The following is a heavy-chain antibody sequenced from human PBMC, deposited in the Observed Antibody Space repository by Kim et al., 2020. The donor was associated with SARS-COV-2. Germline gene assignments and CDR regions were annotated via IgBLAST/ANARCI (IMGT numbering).Heavy chain of an antibody. CDR1: GFTFDDYA. J-gene: IGHJ4*02. Sequence: GGSLRLSCAASGFTFDDYAMHWVRQAPGKGLEWVSGISWNSGSIGYADSVKGRFTISRDNAKNSLYLQMNSLRAEDTALYYCAKDIKGSGIAAAGTQFDYWGQGTLVTVSS. V-gene: IGHV3-9*01. D-gene: IGHD6-13*01. CDR2: ISWNSGSI. CDR3: AKDIKGSGIAAAGTQFDY.